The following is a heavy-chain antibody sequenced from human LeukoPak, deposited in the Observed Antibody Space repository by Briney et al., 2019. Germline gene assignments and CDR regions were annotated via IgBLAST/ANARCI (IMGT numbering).Heavy chain of an antibody. CDR2: ISRTSRYI. V-gene: IGHV3-21*01. CDR3: ARWDYDFWSGFYSGDAFDI. J-gene: IGHJ3*02. Sequence: PGGSLRLSCAASGFTFSSYTMNWVRQVPGKGLEWVSSISRTSRYIHYADSVKGRFTISRDNPKNSLYLQMNSLRAEDTAVYYCARWDYDFWSGFYSGDAFDIWGQGTMVTVSS. D-gene: IGHD3-3*01. CDR1: GFTFSSYT.